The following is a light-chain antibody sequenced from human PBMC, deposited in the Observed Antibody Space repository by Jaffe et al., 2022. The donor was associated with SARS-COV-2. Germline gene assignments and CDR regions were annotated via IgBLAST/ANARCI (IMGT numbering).Light chain of an antibody. V-gene: IGKV1-12*01. Sequence: DIQMAQSPSSVSASVGDRVTITCRASQPISTWLAWYQQKPGKAPKLLIFAASNLERGVPSRFSGSGSGTDFTLSISSLQPEDSATYYCLQTNSFPFTFGPGTKVDVK. CDR2: AAS. CDR1: QPISTW. CDR3: LQTNSFPFT. J-gene: IGKJ3*01.